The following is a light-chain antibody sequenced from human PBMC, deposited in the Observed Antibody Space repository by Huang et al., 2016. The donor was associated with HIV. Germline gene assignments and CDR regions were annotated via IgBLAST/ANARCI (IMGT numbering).Light chain of an antibody. CDR1: QSVREY. V-gene: IGKV3-11*01. Sequence: EIVLTQSPATLSLSPGERATLSCRASQSVREYLAWYQHKPGQAPRLLIYEASQRATGIPDRFSGSGSGTDFTLPISSLEPEDFAVYYCQERGNWPRFSFGPGTKVDIK. CDR3: QERGNWPRFS. CDR2: EAS. J-gene: IGKJ3*01.